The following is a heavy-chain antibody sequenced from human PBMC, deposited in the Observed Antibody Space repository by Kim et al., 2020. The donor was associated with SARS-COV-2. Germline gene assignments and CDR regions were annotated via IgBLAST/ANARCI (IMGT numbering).Heavy chain of an antibody. CDR3: ARTLDCDAPDY. V-gene: IGHV4-34*01. D-gene: IGHD3-9*01. CDR2: T. Sequence: TNYNPSLKSRVTISVDASKNQCSLKLSSVTAADTAVYYCARTLDCDAPDYWGQGTLVTVSS. J-gene: IGHJ4*02.